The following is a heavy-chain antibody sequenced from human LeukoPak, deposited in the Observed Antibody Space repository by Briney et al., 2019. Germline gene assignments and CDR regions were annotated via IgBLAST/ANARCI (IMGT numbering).Heavy chain of an antibody. V-gene: IGHV1-46*01. CDR2: INPSGGST. CDR3: ARDPLDYYYYGMDV. CDR1: GYTFTSYY. J-gene: IGHJ6*02. Sequence: ASVKVSCKASGYTFTSYYMHWVRQAPGQGLEWMGIINPSGGSTSYAQKFQGRVTITRDTSASTAYMELSSLRSEDTAVYYCARDPLDYYYYGMDVWGQGTTVTVSS.